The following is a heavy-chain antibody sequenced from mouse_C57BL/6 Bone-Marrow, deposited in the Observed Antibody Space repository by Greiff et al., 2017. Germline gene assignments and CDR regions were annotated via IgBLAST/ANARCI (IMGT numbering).Heavy chain of an antibody. Sequence: QVKLQQPGAELVKPGASVKLSCKASGYTFTSYWMHWVKQRPGQGLEWIGMIHPNSGSTNYNEKFKSKATLTVDKSSSTAYMQLSSLTSEDSAVYYCARSLYYDPPDYWGQGTSVTVSS. V-gene: IGHV1-64*01. D-gene: IGHD2-4*01. CDR2: IHPNSGST. J-gene: IGHJ4*01. CDR1: GYTFTSYW. CDR3: ARSLYYDPPDY.